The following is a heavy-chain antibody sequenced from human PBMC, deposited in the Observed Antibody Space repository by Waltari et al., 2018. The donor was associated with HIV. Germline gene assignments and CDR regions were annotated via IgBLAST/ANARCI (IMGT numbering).Heavy chain of an antibody. V-gene: IGHV3-74*01. D-gene: IGHD3-16*01. CDR1: RFTLRRSW. Sequence: EVQLVESGGGLVQPGGSLRLSCADSRFTLRRSWMLRVCQAPGKGLVWVSRINSDGSSTNYADSLKGRFTISRDNAKDTVYLQMNRLRAEDTALYYCASLYNYVWGSPPPFDYWGQGTLVTVSS. CDR2: INSDGSST. J-gene: IGHJ4*02. CDR3: ASLYNYVWGSPPPFDY.